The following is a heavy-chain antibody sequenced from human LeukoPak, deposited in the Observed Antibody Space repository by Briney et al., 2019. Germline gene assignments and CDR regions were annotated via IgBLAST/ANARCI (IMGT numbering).Heavy chain of an antibody. Sequence: QSGGSLRLSCAASEFSFSTYAMSWVRQAPGKGLEWVAGIRDNGESTFYRDSVKGRFIISRDNSKNTLYLQMNSLRAEDTAMYYCARDRPYYGSGSSYYFDYWGQGTLVTVSS. CDR3: ARDRPYYGSGSSYYFDY. D-gene: IGHD3-10*01. V-gene: IGHV3-23*01. J-gene: IGHJ4*02. CDR2: IRDNGEST. CDR1: EFSFSTYA.